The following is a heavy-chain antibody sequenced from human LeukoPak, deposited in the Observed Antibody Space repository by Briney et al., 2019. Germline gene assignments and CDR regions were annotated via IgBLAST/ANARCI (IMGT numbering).Heavy chain of an antibody. V-gene: IGHV1-24*01. D-gene: IGHD3-3*01. CDR3: ATSPILEWFLFDY. CDR1: GYTLTELS. J-gene: IGHJ4*02. CDR2: FDPEDGET. Sequence: ASVKVSCKVSGYTLTELSMHWVRQAPGKGLEWMGGFDPEDGETIYAQKFQGRVTMTEDTSTDTAYMELSSLRSGDTAVYYCATSPILEWFLFDYWGQGTLVTVSS.